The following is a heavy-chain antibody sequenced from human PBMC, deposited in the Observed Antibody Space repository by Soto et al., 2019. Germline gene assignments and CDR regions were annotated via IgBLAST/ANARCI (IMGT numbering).Heavy chain of an antibody. CDR2: IYWDDDK. CDR3: AHIKLCISTSCYPGGWFDP. CDR1: GFPRSNNGVG. D-gene: IGHD2-2*01. J-gene: IGHJ5*02. Sequence: QITLKESGPTLVKPTQTLTLTCSFSGFPRSNNGVGVGWIRPPPGKALDCLSPIYWDDDKRYSPTLNSRLTITKDTSKHQVVRTMTNMDPVDTATYYFAHIKLCISTSCYPGGWFDPWGQGTLVPVFS. V-gene: IGHV2-5*02.